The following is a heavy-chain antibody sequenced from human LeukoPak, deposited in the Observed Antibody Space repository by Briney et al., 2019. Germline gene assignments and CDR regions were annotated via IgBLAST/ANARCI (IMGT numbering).Heavy chain of an antibody. CDR1: GSTFSSYS. V-gene: IGHV3-21*01. CDR2: ISSSSSYI. J-gene: IGHJ4*02. CDR3: ARDRATVTTNPRGVEDY. Sequence: GGSLRLSCAASGSTFSSYSMNWVRQAPGKGLEWVSSISSSSSYIYYADSVKGRFTISRDNAKNSLYLQMNSLRAEDTAVYYCARDRATVTTNPRGVEDYWGQGTLVTVSS. D-gene: IGHD4-17*01.